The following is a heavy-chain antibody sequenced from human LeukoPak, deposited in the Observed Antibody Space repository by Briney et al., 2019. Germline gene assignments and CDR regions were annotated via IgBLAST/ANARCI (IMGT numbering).Heavy chain of an antibody. V-gene: IGHV3-9*01. CDR3: AKTPYYDFWSDSPLDY. CDR1: GSTFDDYA. Sequence: GGSLRLSCAASGSTFDDYAMPWVRQAPGKGLEWVSGISWNSGSIGYADSVKGRFTISRDNAKNSLYLQMNSLRAEDTALYYCAKTPYYDFWSDSPLDYWGQGTLVTVSS. J-gene: IGHJ4*02. D-gene: IGHD3-3*01. CDR2: ISWNSGSI.